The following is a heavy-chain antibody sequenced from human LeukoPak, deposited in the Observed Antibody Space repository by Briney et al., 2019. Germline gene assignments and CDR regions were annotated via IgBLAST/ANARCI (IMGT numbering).Heavy chain of an antibody. Sequence: PGGSLRLSCTASGFTSINYAMRWVRQPPGKGLEWISGITGSGAGTYYADSVKGRFTISRDNSKNTLYLQMNSLRAEDTALYYCAQGRSGSYYAFDYWGQGTLVTVSS. CDR1: GFTSINYA. D-gene: IGHD1-26*01. CDR3: AQGRSGSYYAFDY. J-gene: IGHJ4*02. V-gene: IGHV3-23*01. CDR2: ITGSGAGT.